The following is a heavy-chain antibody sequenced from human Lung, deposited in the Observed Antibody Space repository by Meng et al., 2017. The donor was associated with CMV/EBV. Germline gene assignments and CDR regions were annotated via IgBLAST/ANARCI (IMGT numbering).Heavy chain of an antibody. CDR3: ARGVAAALFDY. CDR1: GFTVSSDY. CDR2: IYSTGNT. J-gene: IGHJ4*02. D-gene: IGHD2-15*01. V-gene: IGHV3-53*01. Sequence: GESLKISCAASGFTVSSDYMSWVRQAPGKGLEWVSVIYSTGNTYYADSVKGRFTISRDNSKNTLYLQMNSLRAEDTAVYYCARGVAAALFDYWGQGTLVTVSS.